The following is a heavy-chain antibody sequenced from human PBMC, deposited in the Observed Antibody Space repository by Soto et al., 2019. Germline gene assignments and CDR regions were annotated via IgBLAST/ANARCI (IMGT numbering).Heavy chain of an antibody. Sequence: SETLSLTCGVSGGSIGSSAYYWGCVRQSPGRGLEWIGSIYYSGDTYEDPSLKSRVTMSLDKSKNQFSLKLTSMTAADTAVYYCVASSTYVLSDEAYFDYWGQGTLVTVSS. CDR2: IYYSGDT. D-gene: IGHD3-16*01. CDR3: VASSTYVLSDEAYFDY. CDR1: GGSIGSSAYY. J-gene: IGHJ4*02. V-gene: IGHV4-39*01.